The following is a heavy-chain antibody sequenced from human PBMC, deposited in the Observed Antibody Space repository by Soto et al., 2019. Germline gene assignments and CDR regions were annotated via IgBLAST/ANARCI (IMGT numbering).Heavy chain of an antibody. CDR3: ARYPGHYDFWSGYYYYAFDI. V-gene: IGHV1-8*01. D-gene: IGHD3-3*01. J-gene: IGHJ3*02. Sequence: ASVKLSCKACGDSFTSYDINWVRQATEQGLEWMGWMNPNSGNTGYAQKFQGRVTMTRNTSISTAYMELSSLRSEDTAVYYCARYPGHYDFWSGYYYYAFDIWGQGTMVTVSS. CDR2: MNPNSGNT. CDR1: GDSFTSYD.